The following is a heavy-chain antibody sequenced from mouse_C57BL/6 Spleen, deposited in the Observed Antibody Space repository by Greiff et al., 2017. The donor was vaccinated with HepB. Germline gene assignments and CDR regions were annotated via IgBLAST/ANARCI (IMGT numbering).Heavy chain of an antibody. V-gene: IGHV8-12*01. J-gene: IGHJ4*01. D-gene: IGHD1-1*01. Sequence: QVTLKESGPGILQSSQTLSLTCSFSGFSLSTSGMGVSWIRQPSGKGLEWLAHIYWDDDKRYNPSLKSRLTISKDTSRNQVFLKITSVDTADTATYYCARLYYYGSTGYAMDYWGQGTSVTVSS. CDR1: GFSLSTSGMG. CDR3: ARLYYYGSTGYAMDY. CDR2: IYWDDDK.